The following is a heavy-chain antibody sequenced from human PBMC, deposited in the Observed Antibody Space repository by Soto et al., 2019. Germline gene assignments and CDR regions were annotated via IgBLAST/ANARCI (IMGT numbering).Heavy chain of an antibody. CDR2: ISKSDYT. Sequence: DVQLLESGGGLVRPGGSLRLSCSVSGFAFNNYGITWVRHAPGTGLEWVSSISKSDYTYYSDSVKGRFTISRDNPKNSVSLHMNTLRVEDTAVYYCAREDSIVIPAVADFWGQGTLVTVSS. V-gene: IGHV3-21*01. CDR3: AREDSIVIPAVADF. J-gene: IGHJ4*02. CDR1: GFAFNNYG. D-gene: IGHD2-2*01.